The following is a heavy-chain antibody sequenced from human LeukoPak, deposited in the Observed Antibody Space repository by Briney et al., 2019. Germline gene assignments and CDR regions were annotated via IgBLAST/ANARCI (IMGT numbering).Heavy chain of an antibody. CDR2: MNPNSGNT. CDR1: GYTFTSYD. CDR3: ARGSSDFWSGYPMYGMDV. Sequence: ASVKVSCKASGYTFTSYDINWVRPATGQGLEWMGWMNPNSGNTGYAQKFQGRVTMTRNTSISTAYMELSSLRSEDTAVYYCARGSSDFWSGYPMYGMDVWGQGTTVTVSS. J-gene: IGHJ6*02. D-gene: IGHD3-3*01. V-gene: IGHV1-8*01.